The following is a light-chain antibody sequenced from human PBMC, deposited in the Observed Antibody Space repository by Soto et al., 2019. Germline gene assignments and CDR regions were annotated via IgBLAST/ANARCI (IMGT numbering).Light chain of an antibody. CDR2: DAS. J-gene: IGKJ1*01. CDR1: QSISSW. V-gene: IGKV1-5*01. CDR3: QQYNSYSWT. Sequence: HIAQSPSSVSASVGDRVAITFRASQSISSWLAWYQQKPGKAPKLLIYDASILESGVPSRFSGSGSGTEFTLTISSLQPDDFATYYCQQYNSYSWTFGQGTKVDIK.